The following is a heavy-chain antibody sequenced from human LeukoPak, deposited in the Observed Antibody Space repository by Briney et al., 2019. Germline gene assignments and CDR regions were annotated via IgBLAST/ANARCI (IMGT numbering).Heavy chain of an antibody. CDR3: ASRDIVATYFDY. J-gene: IGHJ4*02. V-gene: IGHV4-59*12. CDR2: IYYSGST. Sequence: PSETLSLTCTVSGGSISSYYWSWIRQPPGKGLEWIGYIYYSGSTNYNPSLKSRVTISVDTSKNQFSLKLSSVTAADTAVYYCASRDIVATYFDYWGQGTLVTVSS. CDR1: GGSISSYY. D-gene: IGHD5-12*01.